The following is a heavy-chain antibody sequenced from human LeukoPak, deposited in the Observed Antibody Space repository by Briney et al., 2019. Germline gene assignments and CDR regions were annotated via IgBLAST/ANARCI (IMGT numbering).Heavy chain of an antibody. CDR1: GFTFSSYG. CDR3: AKDRTVGASYWYFDL. Sequence: PGKPLRLSCAASGFTFSSYGMHWVRQAPGKGLEWVAAISYDGSDKYYTDSVKGRFTIARDSSRNTLFLHMNTLRAEDTAIYYCAKDRTVGASYWYFDLWGRGTLVTVSS. D-gene: IGHD1-26*01. J-gene: IGHJ2*01. CDR2: ISYDGSDK. V-gene: IGHV3-30*18.